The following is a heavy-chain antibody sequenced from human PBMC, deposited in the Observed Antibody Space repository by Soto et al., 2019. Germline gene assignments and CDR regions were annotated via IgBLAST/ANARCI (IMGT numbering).Heavy chain of an antibody. Sequence: GESLKISCKGSGYSFTSYWIGWVRQMPGKGLEWMGIIYPGDSDTRYSPSFQGQVTISADKSISTAYLQWSSLKASDTAMYYCARRAYSNSWYPSEVFDYWGQGTLVTVSS. V-gene: IGHV5-51*01. CDR3: ARRAYSNSWYPSEVFDY. CDR2: IYPGDSDT. D-gene: IGHD6-13*01. CDR1: GYSFTSYW. J-gene: IGHJ4*01.